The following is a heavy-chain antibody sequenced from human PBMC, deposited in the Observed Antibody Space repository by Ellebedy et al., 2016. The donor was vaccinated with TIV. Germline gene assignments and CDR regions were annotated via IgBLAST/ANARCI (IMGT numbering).Heavy chain of an antibody. V-gene: IGHV1-2*02. CDR2: LNPHTGGT. CDR3: ARDLSSWDALDY. CDR1: GYTFTGYY. J-gene: IGHJ4*02. Sequence: AASVKVSCKASGYTFTGYYIHWVRQAPGLGLEWMGWLNPHTGGTYYALKFQDRVTMASDTSINTAYMELNRLTSDDTAMYYCARDLSSWDALDYWGQGTLVTVYS. D-gene: IGHD3-10*02.